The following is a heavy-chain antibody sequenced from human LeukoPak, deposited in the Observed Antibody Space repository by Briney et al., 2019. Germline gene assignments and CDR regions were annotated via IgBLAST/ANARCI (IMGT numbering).Heavy chain of an antibody. CDR3: ARDVRYSQDY. CDR1: GFTFSSYA. V-gene: IGHV3-48*01. J-gene: IGHJ4*02. D-gene: IGHD5-18*01. Sequence: PGGSLRLSCAASGFTFSSYAMNWLRQAPGKGLEWILYITHSGSTITYADSVKGRFTISRDNAKNSLYLQMNSLRAEDTAVYYCARDVRYSQDYWGQGTLVTVSS. CDR2: ITHSGSTI.